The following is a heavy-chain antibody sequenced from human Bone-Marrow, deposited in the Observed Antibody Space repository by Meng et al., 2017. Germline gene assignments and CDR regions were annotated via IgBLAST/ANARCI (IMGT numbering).Heavy chain of an antibody. CDR2: ISAYNGNT. Sequence: ASVKVSCKASGYTFTSYGISWVRQAPGQGLEWMGWISAYNGNTNYAQKLQGRVTMTTDTSTSTAYMELSSLRSEDTAVYYCARDDDSSGYYLDWGQGTLVTVSS. CDR3: ARDDDSSGYYLD. J-gene: IGHJ4*02. V-gene: IGHV1-18*01. CDR1: GYTFTSYG. D-gene: IGHD3-22*01.